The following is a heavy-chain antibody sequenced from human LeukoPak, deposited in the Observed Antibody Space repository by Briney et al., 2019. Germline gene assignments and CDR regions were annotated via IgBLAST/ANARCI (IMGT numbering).Heavy chain of an antibody. CDR1: GYSFTSYW. CDR2: IYPGDSDI. D-gene: IGHD5-18*01. Sequence: GESLKISCKGSGYSFTSYWIGWVRQMPGKGLEWMGIIYPGDSDIRYSPSFQGQVTISADKSTSTAHLQWSSLKASDAAMYYCARPHSYGASGAFDIWGQGTMVTVSS. CDR3: ARPHSYGASGAFDI. V-gene: IGHV5-51*01. J-gene: IGHJ3*02.